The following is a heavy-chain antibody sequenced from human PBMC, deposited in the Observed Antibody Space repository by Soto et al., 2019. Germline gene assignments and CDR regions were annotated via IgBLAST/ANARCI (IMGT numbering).Heavy chain of an antibody. Sequence: SETLSLTCTVSGGSVSSSSYYWGWVRQPPGKGLEWIGSIYYSGSTYYNPSLKSRVTISVDTSKNQFSLKLSSVTAADTAVYYCARSSGWSGYFDYWGQGTLVTVSS. J-gene: IGHJ4*02. CDR2: IYYSGST. D-gene: IGHD6-19*01. CDR3: ARSSGWSGYFDY. CDR1: GGSVSSSSYY. V-gene: IGHV4-39*01.